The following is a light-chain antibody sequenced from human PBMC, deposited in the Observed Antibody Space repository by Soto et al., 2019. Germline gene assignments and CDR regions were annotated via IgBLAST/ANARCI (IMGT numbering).Light chain of an antibody. V-gene: IGKV1-39*01. Sequence: DIQMTQSPATMSVSVGDRVTITCRASDSISPWVAWYQQKPGKAPKLLIYAASSLQSGVPSRFSGSGSGTDFTLTISSVQPEDFATYYCQQCYSTPITFGQGTRLEIK. J-gene: IGKJ5*01. CDR1: DSISPW. CDR2: AAS. CDR3: QQCYSTPIT.